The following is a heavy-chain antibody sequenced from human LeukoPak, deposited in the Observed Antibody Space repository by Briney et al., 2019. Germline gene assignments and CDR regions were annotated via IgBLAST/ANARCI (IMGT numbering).Heavy chain of an antibody. J-gene: IGHJ6*04. CDR3: ARDDDGDKDYYYYGMDV. Sequence: ASVKVSCKASGYTFTSYGISWVGQAPGQGREWMGWISAYNGNTNYAQKLQGRVTMTTDTPTSTAYRELRSLRSDDTDVYYCARDDDGDKDYYYYGMDVWGKGTTVTASS. D-gene: IGHD4-17*01. CDR2: ISAYNGNT. CDR1: GYTFTSYG. V-gene: IGHV1-18*04.